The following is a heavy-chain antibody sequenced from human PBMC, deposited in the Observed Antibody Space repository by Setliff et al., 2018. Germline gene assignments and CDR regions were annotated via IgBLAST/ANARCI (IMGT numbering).Heavy chain of an antibody. D-gene: IGHD2-15*01. V-gene: IGHV4-38-2*01. Sequence: SETLSLTCAVSGFSISSGYYWGWIRQPPGKGLEWIVNIHHSGKAYYNPSLKSRVTMSVDTSKNHVSLKLTSVTAADTAVYYCGRGFSRIEGWGNWFDPWGQGILVTVSS. J-gene: IGHJ5*02. CDR3: GRGFSRIEGWGNWFDP. CDR1: GFSISSGYY. CDR2: IHHSGKA.